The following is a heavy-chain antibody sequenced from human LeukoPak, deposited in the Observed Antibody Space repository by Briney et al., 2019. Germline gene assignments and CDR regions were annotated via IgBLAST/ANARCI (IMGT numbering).Heavy chain of an antibody. J-gene: IGHJ4*02. CDR3: AKRAWYSSGLPNYY. CDR2: ISGSGGST. CDR1: GLTFSSYG. Sequence: GGSLRLSCAATGLTFSSYGMSWVRQAPGKGLEWVSAISGSGGSTYYADSVKGRFTISRDNSKNTLYLQMNSLRAEDTAVYYCAKRAWYSSGLPNYYWGQGTLVTVSS. D-gene: IGHD6-19*01. V-gene: IGHV3-23*01.